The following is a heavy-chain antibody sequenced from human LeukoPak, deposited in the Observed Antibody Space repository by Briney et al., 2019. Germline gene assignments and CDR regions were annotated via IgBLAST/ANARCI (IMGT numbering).Heavy chain of an antibody. Sequence: PSETLSLTCNVSGVSISDGRYYWAWIRQVPGKGLDWICYKYYSGSAKYNPSLKSRLTISIDTPENQFSLHLSSVTAADTATYYCATPYCSGISCLDVFNVWGQGRRVTVSS. V-gene: IGHV4-31*02. J-gene: IGHJ3*01. CDR2: KYYSGSA. D-gene: IGHD2-2*01. CDR3: ATPYCSGISCLDVFNV. CDR1: GVSISDGRYY.